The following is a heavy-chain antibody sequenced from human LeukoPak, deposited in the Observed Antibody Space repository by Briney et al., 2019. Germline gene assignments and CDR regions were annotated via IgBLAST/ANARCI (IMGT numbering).Heavy chain of an antibody. Sequence: SETLSLTCTVSGGSISSYYWSWIRQPPGKGLEWIGYIYYSGSTNYNPSLKSRVTISLDTSKNQFSLNLSSVTAADTAVYYCARKSFHTSSYDYWGQGTLVTVSS. CDR1: GGSISSYY. D-gene: IGHD2-2*01. CDR3: ARKSFHTSSYDY. J-gene: IGHJ4*02. V-gene: IGHV4-59*01. CDR2: IYYSGST.